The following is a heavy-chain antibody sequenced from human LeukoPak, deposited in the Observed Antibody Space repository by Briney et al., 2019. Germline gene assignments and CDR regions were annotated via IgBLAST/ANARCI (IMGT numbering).Heavy chain of an antibody. V-gene: IGHV4-61*05. Sequence: SETLSLTCTVSGGSISSSSYYWGWIRQPPGKGLEWIGYIYTSGSTNYNPSLKSRVTISVDTSKNQFSLKLSSVTAADTAVYYCATHKEGYYEGALDYWGQGTLVTVSS. J-gene: IGHJ4*02. D-gene: IGHD3-3*01. CDR1: GGSISSSSYY. CDR2: IYTSGST. CDR3: ATHKEGYYEGALDY.